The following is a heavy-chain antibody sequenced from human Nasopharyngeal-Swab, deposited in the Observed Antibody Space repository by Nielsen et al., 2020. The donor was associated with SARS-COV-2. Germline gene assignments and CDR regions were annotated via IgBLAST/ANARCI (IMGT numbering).Heavy chain of an antibody. CDR3: ARGGRITIFGVAIPERARFDP. D-gene: IGHD3-3*01. CDR1: GYTFTSYA. Sequence: ASVKVSCKASGYTFTSYAMHWVRHAPGQKLEWMGWINAGTGNTKYSQKFQGRVTITRDTSASTAYMELSSLRSEDTAVYYCARGGRITIFGVAIPERARFDPWGQGTLVTVSS. CDR2: INAGTGNT. V-gene: IGHV1-3*01. J-gene: IGHJ5*02.